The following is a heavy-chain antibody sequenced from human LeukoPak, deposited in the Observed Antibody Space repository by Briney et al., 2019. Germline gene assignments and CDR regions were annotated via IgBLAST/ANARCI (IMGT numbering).Heavy chain of an antibody. J-gene: IGHJ4*02. CDR1: GYSISSGYY. CDR3: ARPSSGYCYRAYYFDY. D-gene: IGHD3-22*01. Sequence: SEILSLTCTVSGYSISSGYYWGWIRQPPGKGLEWIGSIYHSGSTYYNPSLKSRVTISVDTSKNQFSLKLSSVTAADTAVYYCARPSSGYCYRAYYFDYWGQGTLVTVSS. V-gene: IGHV4-38-2*02. CDR2: IYHSGST.